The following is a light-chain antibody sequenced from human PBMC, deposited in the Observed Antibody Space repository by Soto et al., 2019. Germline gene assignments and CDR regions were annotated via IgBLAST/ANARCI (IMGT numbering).Light chain of an antibody. CDR3: QQYGSSPWT. J-gene: IGKJ1*01. Sequence: EIVLTQSPGTLSLSPGERATLSCRASQSVSSSYLAWYQQKPGQAPRLLIYGASSRATGIPDRFSGSGSGKDFNLTSSSLEPEDLEVYYCQQYGSSPWTFGQGTNVELK. CDR1: QSVSSSY. CDR2: GAS. V-gene: IGKV3-20*01.